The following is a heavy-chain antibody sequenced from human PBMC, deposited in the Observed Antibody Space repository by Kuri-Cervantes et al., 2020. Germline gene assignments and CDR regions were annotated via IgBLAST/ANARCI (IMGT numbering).Heavy chain of an antibody. CDR3: AREGGMVRGVRPYYFYMDV. J-gene: IGHJ6*03. V-gene: IGHV4-34*01. CDR1: GGSFSGYY. CDR2: INHSGST. D-gene: IGHD3-10*01. Sequence: SETLSLTCAVYGGSFSGYYWSWIRQPPGKGLEWVGEINHSGSTNYNPSLKNRVTISVDTSKNQFSLKLSSVTAADTAVYYCAREGGMVRGVRPYYFYMDVWGKGTTVTVSS.